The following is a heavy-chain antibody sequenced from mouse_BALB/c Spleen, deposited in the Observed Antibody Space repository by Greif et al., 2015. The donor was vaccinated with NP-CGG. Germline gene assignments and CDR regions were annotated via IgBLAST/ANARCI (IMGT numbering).Heavy chain of an antibody. J-gene: IGHJ4*01. CDR2: IDPENGDT. CDR3: NGGYYAMDY. CDR1: GFNIKDYY. V-gene: IGHV14-4*02. Sequence: VQLQQSGAELVRSGASVKLSCTASGFNIKDYYMHWVKQRPEQGLEWIGWIDPENGDTEYAPKFQGKATMTADTSSNTAYLQLSSLTSEDTAVYYCNGGYYAMDYWGQGTSVTVSS.